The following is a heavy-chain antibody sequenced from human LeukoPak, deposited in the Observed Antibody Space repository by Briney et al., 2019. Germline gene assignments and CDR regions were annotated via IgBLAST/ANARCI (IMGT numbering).Heavy chain of an antibody. CDR3: AKGPGRRLGELSS. V-gene: IGHV3-33*06. Sequence: GVSLRLSCAASGFTFSGYGMHWVRQAPAKGLEWVAVIWYDGSDKYYADSVKGRFTISRDNSKNTLYLQMNSLGAEDTAVYYCAKGPGRRLGELSSWGQGTLVTVSS. J-gene: IGHJ5*02. CDR1: GFTFSGYG. CDR2: IWYDGSDK. D-gene: IGHD3-16*02.